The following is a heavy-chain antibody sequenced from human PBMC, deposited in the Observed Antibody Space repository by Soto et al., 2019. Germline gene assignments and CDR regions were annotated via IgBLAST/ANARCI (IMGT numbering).Heavy chain of an antibody. D-gene: IGHD3-3*01. J-gene: IGHJ6*02. CDR1: GYTFTSYG. V-gene: IGHV1-18*01. CDR3: ARDRDYDFWSGRRYGMDX. CDR2: ISAYNGNT. Sequence: VSVKVSCKAAGYTFTSYGISWVRQAPGQGLEWMGWISAYNGNTNYAQKLQGRVTMTTDTSTSTAYMELRSLRSDDTAVYYCARDRDYDFWSGRRYGMDXSGQGTTVTVS.